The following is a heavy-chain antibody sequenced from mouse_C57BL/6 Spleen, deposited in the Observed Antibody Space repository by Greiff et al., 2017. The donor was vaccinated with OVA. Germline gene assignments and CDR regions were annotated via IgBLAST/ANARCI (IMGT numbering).Heavy chain of an antibody. Sequence: VQLQQSGAELVKPGASVKMSCKASGYTFTSYWITWVKQRPGQGLEWIGDIYPGSGSTNSNEKFKSKATLPVDTSSSTAYMQLSSLTSEDSSVYYGARSGVTTVVAYYFDYWGQGTTLTVSS. CDR2: IYPGSGST. CDR3: ARSGVTTVVAYYFDY. V-gene: IGHV1-55*01. D-gene: IGHD1-1*01. J-gene: IGHJ2*01. CDR1: GYTFTSYW.